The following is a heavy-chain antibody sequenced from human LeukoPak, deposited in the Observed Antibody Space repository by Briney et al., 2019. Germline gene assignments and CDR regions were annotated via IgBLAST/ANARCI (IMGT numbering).Heavy chain of an antibody. CDR3: ARKSAYYYYYGMDV. Sequence: GGSLRLSCAASGFTFRSYAMSWVRQAPGKGLEWVSVISVSGGNTYYADSVKGRFTISRDNSKNTLYLQMNSLRAEDTAVYYCARKSAYYYYYGMDVWGQGTTVTVSS. D-gene: IGHD6-25*01. V-gene: IGHV3-23*01. CDR1: GFTFRSYA. CDR2: ISVSGGNT. J-gene: IGHJ6*02.